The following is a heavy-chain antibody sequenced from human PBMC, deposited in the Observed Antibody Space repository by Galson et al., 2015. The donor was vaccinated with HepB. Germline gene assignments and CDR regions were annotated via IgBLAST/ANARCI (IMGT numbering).Heavy chain of an antibody. D-gene: IGHD1-26*01. CDR2: TYYRSKWYN. Sequence: CAISGDSVSSNSAAWNWIRQSPSRGLEWLGRTYYRSKWYNDYAVSVKSRITINPDTSKNQFSLQLNSVTPEDTAVYYCARDPSGGGSYPGRYFDYWGQGTLFTVSS. CDR3: ARDPSGGGSYPGRYFDY. V-gene: IGHV6-1*01. J-gene: IGHJ4*02. CDR1: GDSVSSNSAA.